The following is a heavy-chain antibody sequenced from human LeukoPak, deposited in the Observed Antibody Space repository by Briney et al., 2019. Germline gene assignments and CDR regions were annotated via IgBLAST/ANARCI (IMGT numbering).Heavy chain of an antibody. J-gene: IGHJ4*02. CDR1: GITFSSYA. Sequence: PWGSLRLSCAASGITFSSYAMSWVRQPPGKGLEWIGSIYYSGGTYYSPSLKSRVTISVDTSKNQFSLKLSSVTAADTAVYYCARHGGTRVTLVQVYYFDYWGQGTLVTVSS. D-gene: IGHD4-11*01. CDR2: IYYSGGT. CDR3: ARHGGTRVTLVQVYYFDY. V-gene: IGHV4-39*01.